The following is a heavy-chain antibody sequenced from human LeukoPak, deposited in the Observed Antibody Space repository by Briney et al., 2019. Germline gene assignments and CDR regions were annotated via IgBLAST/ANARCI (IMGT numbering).Heavy chain of an antibody. CDR2: ISGSGGSA. CDR3: AGGRDRTELYFDS. Sequence: SGGSLRLSCAASGFTFGSYAMSWVRQAPGKGLEWVSAISGSGGSAYYADSVEGRFTISRDNAKNTLYLQMNSLRVEDTAVYYCAGGRDRTELYFDSWGQGTLVTVSS. J-gene: IGHJ4*02. CDR1: GFTFGSYA. D-gene: IGHD3/OR15-3a*01. V-gene: IGHV3-23*01.